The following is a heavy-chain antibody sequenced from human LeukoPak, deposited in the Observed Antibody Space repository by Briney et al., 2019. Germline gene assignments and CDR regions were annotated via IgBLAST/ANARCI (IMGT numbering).Heavy chain of an antibody. CDR1: GGSISSSSYY. CDR2: IYYSGST. D-gene: IGHD5-12*01. CDR3: AREPPLVATIIAGAFDI. J-gene: IGHJ3*02. Sequence: SETLSLTCTVSGGSISSSSYYWGWIRQPPGKGLEWIGSIYYSGSTYYNPSLKSRVTISVDTSKNQFSLNLNSVTAADTAVYYCAREPPLVATIIAGAFDIWGQGTMVTVSS. V-gene: IGHV4-39*07.